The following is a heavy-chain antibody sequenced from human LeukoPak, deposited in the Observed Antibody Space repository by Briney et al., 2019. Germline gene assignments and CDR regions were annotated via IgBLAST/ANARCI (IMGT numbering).Heavy chain of an antibody. J-gene: IGHJ3*02. V-gene: IGHV4-59*12. D-gene: IGHD4-23*01. CDR3: ARGSLTVAPAFDI. CDR1: GGSISGYY. CDR2: IFYTGSA. Sequence: SETLSLTCTVSGGSISGYYWSWIRQPTEKGLEWIGYIFYTGSANYNPSLKSRGTISVDTSKNQFSLKLNSVTAADTAIYYCARGSLTVAPAFDIWGQGTMFTVSS.